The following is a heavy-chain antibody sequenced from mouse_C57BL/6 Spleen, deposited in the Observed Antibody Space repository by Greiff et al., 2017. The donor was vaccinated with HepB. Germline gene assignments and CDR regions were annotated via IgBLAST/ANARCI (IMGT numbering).Heavy chain of an antibody. CDR3: ARDHYYGSRYWYFDV. V-gene: IGHV1-64*01. CDR2: IHPNSGST. CDR1: GYTFTSYW. D-gene: IGHD1-1*01. Sequence: QVQLQQSGAELVKPGASVKLSCKASGYTFTSYWMHWVKQRPGQGLEWIGMIHPNSGSTNYNEKFKSKATLTVDKSSSTAYMQLSSLTSEDSAVYYCARDHYYGSRYWYFDVWGTGTTVTVSS. J-gene: IGHJ1*03.